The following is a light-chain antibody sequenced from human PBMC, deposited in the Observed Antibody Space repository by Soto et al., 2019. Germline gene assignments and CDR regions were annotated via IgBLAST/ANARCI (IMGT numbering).Light chain of an antibody. CDR3: SSYTTTTPLV. V-gene: IGLV2-14*02. Sequence: QSALTQPASVSGSPGQSITISCTGTSSDVGAYNLVSWYQHHPGRAPKLLIFDVSDRPSGVSNRFSCSKSGNTASLTISGLQAEDEAFYYCSSYTTTTPLVFGGGTKLNVL. J-gene: IGLJ3*02. CDR1: SSDVGAYNL. CDR2: DVS.